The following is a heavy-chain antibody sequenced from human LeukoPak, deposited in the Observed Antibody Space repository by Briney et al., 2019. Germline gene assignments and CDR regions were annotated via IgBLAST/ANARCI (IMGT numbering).Heavy chain of an antibody. V-gene: IGHV4-4*02. CDR2: IYHSGST. CDR3: ARSITMVRGVIIKTWFDP. Sequence: SGTLSLTCAVSGGSISSSNWWSWVRQPPGKGLEWIGEIYHSGSTNYNPSLKSRVTISVDKSKNQFSLKLSSVTAADTAVYYCARSITMVRGVIIKTWFDPWGQGTLVTVSS. D-gene: IGHD3-10*01. J-gene: IGHJ5*02. CDR1: GGSISSSNW.